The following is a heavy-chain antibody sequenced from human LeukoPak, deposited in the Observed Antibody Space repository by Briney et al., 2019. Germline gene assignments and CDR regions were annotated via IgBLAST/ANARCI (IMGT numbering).Heavy chain of an antibody. D-gene: IGHD2-15*01. CDR1: GLTFSNYW. Sequence: GGSLRLSCAASGLTFSNYWMHWARQAPGEGLVWVSHIKTDGSTTTYADSVKGRFTISRDNAKNTLFLQMSSLTAEDAAVYYCARGGYCSGGSCYGTDYGMDVWGQGTTATVSS. V-gene: IGHV3-74*01. J-gene: IGHJ6*01. CDR3: ARGGYCSGGSCYGTDYGMDV. CDR2: IKTDGSTT.